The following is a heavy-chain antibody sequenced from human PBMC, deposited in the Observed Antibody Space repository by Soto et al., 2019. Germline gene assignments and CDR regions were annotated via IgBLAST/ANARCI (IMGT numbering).Heavy chain of an antibody. Sequence: EVQLVESGVGLVQPGGSLRLSCAATGFTDSSNYMSRVRQAPGKGLEWVSVIYSGGSTNYADSVKGRFTISRDNSKNTLYLQMNSLRAEDTAVYYCAREGVVAASDWGQGTLVTVSS. J-gene: IGHJ4*02. D-gene: IGHD2-15*01. CDR1: GFTDSSNY. V-gene: IGHV3-66*01. CDR3: AREGVVAASD. CDR2: IYSGGST.